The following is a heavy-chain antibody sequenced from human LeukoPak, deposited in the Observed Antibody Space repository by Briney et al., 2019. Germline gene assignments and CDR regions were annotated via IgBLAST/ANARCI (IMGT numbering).Heavy chain of an antibody. CDR2: ISAYNGNT. CDR1: GFTFTSYG. J-gene: IGHJ6*04. D-gene: IGHD2-2*01. V-gene: IGHV1-18*01. CDR3: ARDYCSSTSCYGARLDV. Sequence: ASVKVSCKASGFTFTSYGISWVRQAPGQGLEWMGWISAYNGNTNYAQKLQGRVTMTTDTSTSTAYMELRSLRSDDTAVYYCARDYCSSTSCYGARLDVWGKGTTVTVSS.